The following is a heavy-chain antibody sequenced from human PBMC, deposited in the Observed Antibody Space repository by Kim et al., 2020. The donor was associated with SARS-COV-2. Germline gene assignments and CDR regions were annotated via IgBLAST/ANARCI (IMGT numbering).Heavy chain of an antibody. D-gene: IGHD1-1*01. V-gene: IGHV3-30-3*01. Sequence: GGSLRLSCAASGFTFSSYAMHWVRQAPGKGLEWVAVISYDGSNKYYADSVKGRFTISRDNSKNTLYLQMNSLRAEDTAVYYCARDQLERMYYYMDVWGKGTTVTVSS. CDR1: GFTFSSYA. J-gene: IGHJ6*03. CDR3: ARDQLERMYYYMDV. CDR2: ISYDGSNK.